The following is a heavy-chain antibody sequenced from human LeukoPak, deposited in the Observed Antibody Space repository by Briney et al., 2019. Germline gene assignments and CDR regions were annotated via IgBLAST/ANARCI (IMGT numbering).Heavy chain of an antibody. V-gene: IGHV3-64*01. CDR1: GFTFSSYA. CDR2: ISSNGGST. D-gene: IGHD6-13*01. J-gene: IGHJ4*02. CDR3: ARGGPAAAAGIYG. Sequence: GGSLRLSCAASGFTFSSYAMHWVRQAPGKGLEYVSAISSNGGSTYYANSVKGRFTISRDNSKNTLYLQMGSLRAEDMAVYYCARGGPAAAAGIYGWGQGTLVTVSS.